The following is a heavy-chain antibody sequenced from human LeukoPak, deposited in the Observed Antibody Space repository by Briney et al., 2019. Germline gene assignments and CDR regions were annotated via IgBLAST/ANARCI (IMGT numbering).Heavy chain of an antibody. CDR2: ISSSSSYI. D-gene: IGHD3-10*01. Sequence: GGSLRLSCAASGFTFSSYAMSWVRQAPGKGLEWVSSISSSSSYIYYADSVKGRFTISRDNAKNSLYLQMNSLRAEDTAVYYCARSPFSVYGSGSYEDYYGMDVWGQGTTVTVSS. J-gene: IGHJ6*02. CDR1: GFTFSSYA. CDR3: ARSPFSVYGSGSYEDYYGMDV. V-gene: IGHV3-21*01.